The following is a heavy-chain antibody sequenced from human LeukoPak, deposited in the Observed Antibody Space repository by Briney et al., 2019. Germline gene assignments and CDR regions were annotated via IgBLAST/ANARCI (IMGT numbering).Heavy chain of an antibody. J-gene: IGHJ4*02. CDR1: GGSISSYY. Sequence: SETLSLTCTVSGGSISSYYWSWIRQPPGKGLEWIGCTYYTGSTNYNPFLKSRVTISVDTSKNQFSLKLSSVTAADTAVYYCATGRAYSSVDYWGQGTLVTVSS. CDR3: ATGRAYSSVDY. D-gene: IGHD6-19*01. CDR2: TYYTGST. V-gene: IGHV4-59*01.